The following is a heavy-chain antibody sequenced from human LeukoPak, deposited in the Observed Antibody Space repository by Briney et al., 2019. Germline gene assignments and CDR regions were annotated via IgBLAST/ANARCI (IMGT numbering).Heavy chain of an antibody. CDR2: IYYSGST. V-gene: IGHV4-31*03. CDR1: GGSISSGGYY. Sequence: KTSETLSLTCTVSGGSISSGGYYWSWIRQHPGKGLEWIGYIYYSGSTYYNPSLKSRVTISVDTSKKQFSLKLSSVTAADTAVYYCVTYYFDSRGPKKNYLGQGTLVTVSS. J-gene: IGHJ4*02. D-gene: IGHD3-22*01. CDR3: VTYYFDSRGPKKNY.